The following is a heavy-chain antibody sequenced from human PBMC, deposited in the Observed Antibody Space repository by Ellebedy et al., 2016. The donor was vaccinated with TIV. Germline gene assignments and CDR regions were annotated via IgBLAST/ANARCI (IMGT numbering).Heavy chain of an antibody. CDR2: INPNSGGT. Sequence: ASVKVSXKASRYTFTGYYMHWVRQAPGQGLEWMGWINPNSGGTNYAQKFQGWVTMTRDTSISTAYMELSRLRSDDTAVYYCARDRGYSYGHFDYWGQGTLVTVSS. J-gene: IGHJ4*02. D-gene: IGHD5-18*01. CDR3: ARDRGYSYGHFDY. CDR1: RYTFTGYY. V-gene: IGHV1-2*04.